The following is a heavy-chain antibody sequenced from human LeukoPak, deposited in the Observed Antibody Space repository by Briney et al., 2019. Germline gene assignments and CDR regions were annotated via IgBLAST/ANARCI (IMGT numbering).Heavy chain of an antibody. CDR1: GGSISSYY. V-gene: IGHV4-59*01. CDR3: AREGVSGSYYYYYYYMDV. CDR2: IYYSGST. D-gene: IGHD1-26*01. J-gene: IGHJ6*03. Sequence: SETLSLTCTVSGGSISSYYWSWIRQPPGKGLAWIGYIYYSGSTNYNPSLNRRVTISVDTSKNQFSLKLSSVTAADTAVYYCAREGVSGSYYYYYYYMDVWGKGTTVTVSS.